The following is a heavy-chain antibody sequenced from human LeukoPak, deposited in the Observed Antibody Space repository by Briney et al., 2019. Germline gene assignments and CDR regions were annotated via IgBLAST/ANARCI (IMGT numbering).Heavy chain of an antibody. CDR1: GYTFTGYY. D-gene: IGHD3-3*01. CDR2: INAGNGNT. CDR3: AREYYDFWSGSYNFDY. J-gene: IGHJ4*02. V-gene: IGHV1-3*03. Sequence: ASVKVSCKASGYTFTGYYMHWVRQAPGQRLEWMGWINAGNGNTKYSQELQGRVTITRDTSATTAYMELSSLRSEDMAVYYCAREYYDFWSGSYNFDYWGQGTLVTVSS.